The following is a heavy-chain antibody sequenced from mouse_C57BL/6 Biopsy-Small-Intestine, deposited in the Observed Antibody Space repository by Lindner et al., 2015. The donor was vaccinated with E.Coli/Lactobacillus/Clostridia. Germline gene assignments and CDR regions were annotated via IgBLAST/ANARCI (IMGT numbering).Heavy chain of an antibody. CDR3: IPHYGSSLDV. Sequence: VQLQESGAELMKPGASVKLSCKATGYTFTGYWIEWVKQRPGHGLEWIGEILPGSSSTNYNEKFKGKATFTADTSSNTAYMQLSSLTSEDTAVYYCIPHYGSSLDVWGTGTTVTVSS. CDR1: GYTFTGYW. D-gene: IGHD1-1*01. CDR2: ILPGSSST. J-gene: IGHJ1*03. V-gene: IGHV1-9*01.